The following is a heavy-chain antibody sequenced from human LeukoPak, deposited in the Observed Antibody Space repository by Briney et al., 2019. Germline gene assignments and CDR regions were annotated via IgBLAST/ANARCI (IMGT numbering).Heavy chain of an antibody. V-gene: IGHV1-24*01. CDR1: GYTLTELS. CDR2: FDPEDGET. Sequence: ASVKVSCKVSGYTLTELSMHWVRQAPGKGLEWMGGFDPEDGETIYAQKFQGRVTMTEDTSTAPAYMELSSLRSEDTAVYYCATDPDIVVVPAAGQLGYWGQGTLVTVSS. D-gene: IGHD2-2*01. J-gene: IGHJ4*02. CDR3: ATDPDIVVVPAAGQLGY.